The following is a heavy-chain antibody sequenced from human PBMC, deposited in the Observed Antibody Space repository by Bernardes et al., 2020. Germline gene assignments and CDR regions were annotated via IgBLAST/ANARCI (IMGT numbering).Heavy chain of an antibody. J-gene: IGHJ5*02. CDR1: GITFSTYS. V-gene: IGHV3-48*01. CDR3: ARGGHSSWREQNWFDP. D-gene: IGHD6-13*01. CDR2: ISSSSSTM. Sequence: GGSLRLSCVASGITFSTYSMNWVRQAPGRGLEWVSYISSSSSTMYYADSVKGRFTISRDNAKDSLYLQMNSLRAEDTAVYYCARGGHSSWREQNWFDPWGQGTLVTVSS.